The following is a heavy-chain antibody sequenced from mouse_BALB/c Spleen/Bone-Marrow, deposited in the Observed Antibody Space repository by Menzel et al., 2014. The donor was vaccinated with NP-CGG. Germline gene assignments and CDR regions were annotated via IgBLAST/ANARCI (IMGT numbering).Heavy chain of an antibody. CDR2: INPASSTI. CDR3: AKNYYYGYVAY. CDR1: GFDFSRYW. D-gene: IGHD1-2*01. J-gene: IGHJ3*01. V-gene: IGHV4-1*02. Sequence: EVKVEESGGGLVQPGGSLKLSCAASGFDFSRYWMTWVRQAPGKGLEWIGEINPASSTINYTPSLKDKFTISRDNAKNTLYLQMSKVRSEDTALYYCAKNYYYGYVAYWGQGTLVTVSA.